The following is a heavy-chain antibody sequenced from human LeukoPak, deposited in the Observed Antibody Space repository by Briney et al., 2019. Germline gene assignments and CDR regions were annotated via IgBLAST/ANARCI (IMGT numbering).Heavy chain of an antibody. CDR3: AKDRSYSSGWYGNWFDP. Sequence: GRSLRLSCAASGFTFSSYGMHWVRQAPGKGLEWMAVISYDGSNKYYADSVKGRFTISRDNSKNTLYLQMNSLRAEDTAVYYCAKDRSYSSGWYGNWFDPWGQGTLVTVSS. V-gene: IGHV3-30*18. CDR2: ISYDGSNK. J-gene: IGHJ5*02. CDR1: GFTFSSYG. D-gene: IGHD6-19*01.